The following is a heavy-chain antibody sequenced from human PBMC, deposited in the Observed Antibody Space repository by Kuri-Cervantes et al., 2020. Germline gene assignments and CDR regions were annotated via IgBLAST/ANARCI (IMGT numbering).Heavy chain of an antibody. J-gene: IGHJ2*01. V-gene: IGHV4-39*01. Sequence: GSLRLSCTVSGGSISSSSYYWGWIRQPPGKGLEWIGSIYYSGSTYYNPSLKSRVTISVDTSKNQFSLRLSSVTAADTAVYYCVKHRSGAWYFDLWGRGTLVTVSS. CDR3: VKHRSGAWYFDL. CDR2: IYYSGST. CDR1: GGSISSSSYY.